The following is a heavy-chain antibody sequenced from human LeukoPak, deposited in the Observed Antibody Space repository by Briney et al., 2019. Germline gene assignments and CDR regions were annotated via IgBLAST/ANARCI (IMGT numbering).Heavy chain of an antibody. CDR2: INPNSGGT. CDR1: GYTFTGYY. V-gene: IGHV1-2*02. Sequence: ASVKVSCKASGYTFTGYYMHWVRQAPGQGLEWMGWINPNSGGTNYAQKFQGRVTMTRDTSISTAYMKLSRLRSDDTAVYYCASFRSVSGWHMFDYWGQGTLVTVSS. J-gene: IGHJ4*02. D-gene: IGHD6-19*01. CDR3: ASFRSVSGWHMFDY.